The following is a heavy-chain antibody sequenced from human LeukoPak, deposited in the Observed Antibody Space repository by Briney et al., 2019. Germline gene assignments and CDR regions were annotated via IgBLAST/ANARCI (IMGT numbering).Heavy chain of an antibody. CDR2: ISGSGGST. CDR1: GFTFSSYA. J-gene: IGHJ4*02. V-gene: IGHV3-23*01. D-gene: IGHD4-17*01. CDR3: AKDRRAFGDSPDY. Sequence: GGPLRLSCAASGFTFSSYAMSWVRQAPGKALEWVSSISGSGGSTYYADSVKGRFTSSRDNSKNTLYLQMNSLRAEDTAVYYCAKDRRAFGDSPDYWGQGTLVTVSS.